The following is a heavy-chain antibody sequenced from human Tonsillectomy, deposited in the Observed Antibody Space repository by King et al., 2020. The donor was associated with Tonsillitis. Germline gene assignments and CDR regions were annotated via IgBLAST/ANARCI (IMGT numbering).Heavy chain of an antibody. Sequence: QLQLQESGPGLVKPSETLSLTCTVSRGSISSNTYYWGWIRQPPGKGLGWIGNIYYGGSTYYNPSLESRVTISVDTSKDQFSLKLSSVTAADTAVYYCARHSNDILTGFYPAFDIWGQGTMVTVSS. V-gene: IGHV4-39*01. CDR2: IYYGGST. CDR1: RGSISSNTYY. D-gene: IGHD3-9*01. J-gene: IGHJ3*02. CDR3: ARHSNDILTGFYPAFDI.